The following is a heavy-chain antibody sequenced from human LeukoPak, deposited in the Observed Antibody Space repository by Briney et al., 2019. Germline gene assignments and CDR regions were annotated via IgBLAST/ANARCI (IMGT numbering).Heavy chain of an antibody. CDR2: ISGSGGST. V-gene: IGHV3-23*01. CDR3: AKGVDDAFDI. CDR1: GVTFSSYA. Sequence: GGSLRLSCAASGVTFSSYAMSWVRHAPGKGLERVSAISGSGGSTYYADSVKGRFTISRDNSKNTLYLQMNSLRAEDTAVYYCAKGVDDAFDIWGQGTMVTVSS. J-gene: IGHJ3*02.